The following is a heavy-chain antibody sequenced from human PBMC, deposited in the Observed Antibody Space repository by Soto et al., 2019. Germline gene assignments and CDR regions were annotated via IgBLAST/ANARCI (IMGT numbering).Heavy chain of an antibody. CDR3: ARDGGKRLGVLSHYYYGMDV. J-gene: IGHJ6*02. Sequence: EVQLVESGGGLVKPGGSLRLSCAASGFTFSSYSMNWVRQAPGKGLEWVSSISSSSSYIYYADSVKGRFTISRDNAKNSRHLQMNGLRAEDTAVYYCARDGGKRLGVLSHYYYGMDVWGQGTTVTVSS. V-gene: IGHV3-21*01. D-gene: IGHD3-16*01. CDR2: ISSSSSYI. CDR1: GFTFSSYS.